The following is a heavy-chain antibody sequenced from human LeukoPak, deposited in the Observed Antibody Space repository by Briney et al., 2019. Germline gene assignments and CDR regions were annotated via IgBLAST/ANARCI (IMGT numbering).Heavy chain of an antibody. CDR2: INPNSGGT. CDR1: GYTFTGYY. D-gene: IGHD2-8*01. V-gene: IGHV1-2*02. CDR3: ARGPNHYYYMDF. J-gene: IGHJ6*03. Sequence: ASVKVSCKASGYTFTGYYMHWVRQAPGQGLEWMGWINPNSGGTNYAQKFQGRVTMTRDKSINTVYMELSGLTSDDTALYYCARGPNHYYYMDFWGRGTTVSVSS.